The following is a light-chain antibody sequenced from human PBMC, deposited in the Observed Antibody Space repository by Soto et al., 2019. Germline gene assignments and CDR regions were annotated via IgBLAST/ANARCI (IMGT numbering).Light chain of an antibody. V-gene: IGKV3-20*01. J-gene: IGKJ3*01. CDR2: AAS. CDR3: KQYFKSLII. Sequence: IVLTQSPGTLSFSPGERATLSCRSSQSVSSSYLAWYQQKPGQAPRLLIYAASSRATGIPDRFSGSGSGKDFTLTISRLEPEDFAVYYCKQYFKSLIIFGPGIKV. CDR1: QSVSSSY.